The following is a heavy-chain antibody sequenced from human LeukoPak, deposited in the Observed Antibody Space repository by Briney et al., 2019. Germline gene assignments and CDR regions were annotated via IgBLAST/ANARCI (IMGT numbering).Heavy chain of an antibody. CDR1: GFTFSSYG. D-gene: IGHD3-10*01. CDR2: IRYDGSNK. J-gene: IGHJ5*02. CDR3: AKVGVGDYNNSPESGFGNWFDP. Sequence: GGSLRLSCAASGFTFSSYGMHWVRQAPGKGLEWVAFIRYDGSNKYYADSVKGRFTISRDNSKNTVFLRMNSLRAEDTAIYYCAKVGVGDYNNSPESGFGNWFDPWGQGTLVTVSS. V-gene: IGHV3-30*02.